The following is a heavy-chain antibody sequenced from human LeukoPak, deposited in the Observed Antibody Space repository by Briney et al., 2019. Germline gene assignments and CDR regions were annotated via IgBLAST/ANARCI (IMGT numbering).Heavy chain of an antibody. V-gene: IGHV1-18*01. D-gene: IGHD5-18*01. CDR1: GYTFTSYD. J-gene: IGHJ4*02. CDR2: ISAYNGNT. Sequence: ASVKVSCKASGYTFTSYDINWVRQAPGQGLEWMGWISAYNGNTNYAQKLQDRVTMTTDTSTNTAYMELRSRRSDDTAVYYCARDRGQLWFLVWGQGTLVTVSS. CDR3: ARDRGQLWFLV.